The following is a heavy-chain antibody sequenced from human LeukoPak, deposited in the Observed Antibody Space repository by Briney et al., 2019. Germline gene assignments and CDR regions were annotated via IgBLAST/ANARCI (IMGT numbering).Heavy chain of an antibody. Sequence: ASVKVSCKASGYTFTGYYMHWVRQAPGQGLEWMGWINPSSGGTNYAQKFQGRVTMTRDTSISTAYMELSRLRSDDTAVYYCARVTTTGTKYDAFDIWGQGTMVTVSS. J-gene: IGHJ3*02. D-gene: IGHD1-1*01. CDR1: GYTFTGYY. CDR2: INPSSGGT. CDR3: ARVTTTGTKYDAFDI. V-gene: IGHV1-2*02.